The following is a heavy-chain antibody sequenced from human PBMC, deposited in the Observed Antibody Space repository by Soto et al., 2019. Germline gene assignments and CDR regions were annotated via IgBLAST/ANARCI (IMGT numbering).Heavy chain of an antibody. CDR2: ISYDGSNK. J-gene: IGHJ6*02. V-gene: IGHV3-30-3*01. CDR1: GLTCSSYA. CDR3: ARDKGVGSGYFRGYYYGMDV. D-gene: IGHD3-3*01. Sequence: QVQLVESGGGVVQPGRSLRLSCADSGLTCSSYAMQWVRQAPGKGLEWVADISYDGSNKYYADAVKGRFTISRDNSKNTLYLQMNSLRAEDTAVYYCARDKGVGSGYFRGYYYGMDVWGQGTTVTVSS.